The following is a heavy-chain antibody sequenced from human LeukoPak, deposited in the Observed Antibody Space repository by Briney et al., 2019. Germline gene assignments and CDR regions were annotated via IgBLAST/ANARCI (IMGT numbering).Heavy chain of an antibody. D-gene: IGHD3-3*01. CDR1: GFTFSRYG. J-gene: IGHJ6*03. V-gene: IGHV3-33*01. CDR2: IWYDGSNK. Sequence: GGSLRLSCAASGFTFSRYGMHWVRQAPGKGLEWVAVIWYDGSNKYYADSVKGRFTISRDNSKNTLYLQMNSLRAEDTAVYYCARDRATYDFWSGYRYYYYMDVWGKGTTVTVSS. CDR3: ARDRATYDFWSGYRYYYYMDV.